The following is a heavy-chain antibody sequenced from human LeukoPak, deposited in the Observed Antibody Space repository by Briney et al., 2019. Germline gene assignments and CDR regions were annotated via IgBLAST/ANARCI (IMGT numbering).Heavy chain of an antibody. V-gene: IGHV3-66*02. CDR1: GFTVSSNY. CDR2: IYSGGST. J-gene: IGHJ4*02. CDR3: ARLTYGYNSGLDY. Sequence: GGSLRLSCAASGFTVSSNYMSWVRQAPGKGLEWVSVIYSGGSTYYADSVKGRFTISRDNSKNTLYLQMNSLRAEDTAVYYCARLTYGYNSGLDYWGQGTLGTVSS. D-gene: IGHD5-24*01.